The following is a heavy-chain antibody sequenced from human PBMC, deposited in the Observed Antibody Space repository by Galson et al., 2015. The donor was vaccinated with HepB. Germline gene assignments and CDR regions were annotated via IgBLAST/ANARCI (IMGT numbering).Heavy chain of an antibody. V-gene: IGHV1-18*04. Sequence: SVKVSCKASGYTFTSYGISWVRQAPGQGLEWMGWISAYNGNTNYAQKLQGRVTMTTDTSTSTAYMELRSLRSDDTAVYYCARVAPTNYDFWSGSGWFDPWGQGTLVTVSS. J-gene: IGHJ5*02. CDR2: ISAYNGNT. CDR3: ARVAPTNYDFWSGSGWFDP. D-gene: IGHD3-3*01. CDR1: GYTFTSYG.